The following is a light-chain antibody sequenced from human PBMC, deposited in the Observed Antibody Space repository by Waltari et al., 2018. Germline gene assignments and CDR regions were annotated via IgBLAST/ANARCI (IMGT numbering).Light chain of an antibody. V-gene: IGLV2-14*03. Sequence: QSALTQPSSVSGSPGQSITISCTGSTSDIGDYNYVSWYQQHPGKAPKLVIYDVNNRPAGICNRFSGSKAGNTASLAISGLQAEDEADYYCSSYTSLTNLFVVFGGGTKVTVL. CDR2: DVN. J-gene: IGLJ2*01. CDR1: TSDIGDYNY. CDR3: SSYTSLTNLFVV.